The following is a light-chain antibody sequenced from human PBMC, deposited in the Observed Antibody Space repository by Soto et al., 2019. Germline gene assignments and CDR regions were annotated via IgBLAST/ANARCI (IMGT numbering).Light chain of an antibody. J-gene: IGKJ1*01. CDR2: AAS. V-gene: IGKV1-39*01. CDR3: QQYGTSPKP. Sequence: PSSLSASVGDTVTITCRASQGISDYLSWFQHKPGEAPKLLIYAASTRATGIPDRFSGSGSGTDFTLSISRLEPEDFAVYYCQQYGTSPKPFGQGTKVDIK. CDR1: QGISDY.